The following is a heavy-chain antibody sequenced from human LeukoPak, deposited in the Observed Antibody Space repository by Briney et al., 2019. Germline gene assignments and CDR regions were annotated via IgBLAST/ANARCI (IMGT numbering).Heavy chain of an antibody. CDR3: ASFRGYSGYDFFYFDY. Sequence: SETLSLTCTVSGDSISSYYWSWIRQPPGKGLEWIGYIYHSGSTNYNPSLKSRVTISADTSKDQFSLKLASVTAADTAVYYCASFRGYSGYDFFYFDYWGQGTLVTVSS. CDR2: IYHSGST. D-gene: IGHD5-12*01. J-gene: IGHJ4*02. CDR1: GDSISSYY. V-gene: IGHV4-59*01.